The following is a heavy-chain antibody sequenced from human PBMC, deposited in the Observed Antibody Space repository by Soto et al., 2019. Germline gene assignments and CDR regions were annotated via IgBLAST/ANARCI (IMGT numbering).Heavy chain of an antibody. D-gene: IGHD3-3*01. CDR3: ARDLGVGYYEFWSGYLRYKWFDP. J-gene: IGHJ5*02. CDR2: IYYSGST. V-gene: IGHV4-59*01. CDR1: GGSISSYY. Sequence: SETLSLTCTVSGGSISSYYWSWIRQPPGKGLEWIGYIYYSGSTNYNPSLKSRVTISVDTSKNQFSLKLSSVTAADTAVYYCARDLGVGYYEFWSGYLRYKWFDPWGQGSLVDVSS.